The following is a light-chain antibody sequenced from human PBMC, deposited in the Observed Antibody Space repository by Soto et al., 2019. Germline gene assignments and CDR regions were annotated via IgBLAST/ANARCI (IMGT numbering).Light chain of an antibody. CDR3: QQYTNLPYT. Sequence: EIVMTQSPATLSVSPGERASLSCRASQSVGSNLAWYQQTAGQAPRLLIYGASTRATGIPARFSGSGSGTEFTLTISSLQSEDFAVYSCQQYTNLPYTFGQGTKLESK. J-gene: IGKJ2*01. CDR2: GAS. V-gene: IGKV3-15*01. CDR1: QSVGSN.